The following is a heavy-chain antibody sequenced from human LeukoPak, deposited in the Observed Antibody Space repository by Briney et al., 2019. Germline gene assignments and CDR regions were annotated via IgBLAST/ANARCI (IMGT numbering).Heavy chain of an antibody. D-gene: IGHD2-2*01. CDR2: ISNSGGST. Sequence: GGSLRLSCAASGFTFDDYAMRWVRQAPGKGLEWVSVISNSGGSTYYADSVKGRFTISRDNSKNTLYLQMNSLRAEDTAVYYCANRGKYCSSTSCLGSAQVDYWGQGTLVTVSS. J-gene: IGHJ4*02. CDR3: ANRGKYCSSTSCLGSAQVDY. V-gene: IGHV3-23*01. CDR1: GFTFDDYA.